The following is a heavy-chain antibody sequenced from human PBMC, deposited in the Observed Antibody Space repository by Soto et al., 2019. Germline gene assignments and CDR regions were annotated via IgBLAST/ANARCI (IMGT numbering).Heavy chain of an antibody. J-gene: IGHJ4*02. CDR3: AKSLSTATSFDY. V-gene: IGHV3-23*01. CDR1: GFTFSSYA. Sequence: GGSLRLSCAASGFTFSSYAMNWVRQAPGKGPEWVSHISVTGDTYYADSVKGRFTISRDNSKNTLFLQMNSLRAEDTAVYYYAKSLSTATSFDYWGQGTPVTVSS. CDR2: ISVTGDT.